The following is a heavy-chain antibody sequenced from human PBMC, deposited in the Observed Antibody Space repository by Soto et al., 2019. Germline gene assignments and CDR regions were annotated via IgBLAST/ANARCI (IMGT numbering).Heavy chain of an antibody. CDR1: GFTFGSYA. CDR3: AKAAVVAAKQYYYVMDV. CDR2: ISYDGSNK. J-gene: IGHJ6*02. D-gene: IGHD2-15*01. Sequence: PGGSLRLSCAASGFTFGSYAMHWVRQAPGKWLEWVTVISYDGSNKDYADSVKGRFTISRDNSKNTLYLQMNSLRAEDTAVYYCAKAAVVAAKQYYYVMDVWGQGTTVTVSS. V-gene: IGHV3-30-3*01.